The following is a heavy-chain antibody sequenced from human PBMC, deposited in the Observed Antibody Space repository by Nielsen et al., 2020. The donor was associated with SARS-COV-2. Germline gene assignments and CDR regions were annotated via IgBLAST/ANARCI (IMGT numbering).Heavy chain of an antibody. CDR1: GFTFSTYA. Sequence: GESLKISCTASGFTFSTYAVHWVRQAPGKGLEPVSSISYDGTYKYYADSVKGRFTISRDNAKNSLYLQMNSLRDEDTAVYYCARGGGDYWGQGTLVTVSS. J-gene: IGHJ4*02. D-gene: IGHD3-10*01. CDR3: ARGGGDY. V-gene: IGHV3-30*04. CDR2: ISYDGTYK.